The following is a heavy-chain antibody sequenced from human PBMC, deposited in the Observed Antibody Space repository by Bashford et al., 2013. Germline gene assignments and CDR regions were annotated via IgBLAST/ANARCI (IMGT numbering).Heavy chain of an antibody. CDR3: AKDIGDGCTSCGADC. D-gene: IGHD2-21*01. V-gene: IGHV3-23*01. CDR2: ISGSGGST. Sequence: VRQAPGKGLEWVSAISGSGGSTYYADSVKGRFTISRDNSKNTLYLQMNSLRGEDTAVYYCAKDIGDGCTSCGADCWGQGTLVTVS. J-gene: IGHJ4*02.